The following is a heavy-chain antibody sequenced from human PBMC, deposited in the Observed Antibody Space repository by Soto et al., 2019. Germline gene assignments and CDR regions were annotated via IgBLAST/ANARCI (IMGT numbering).Heavy chain of an antibody. Sequence: QFQLVQSGAEVKKPGASVKVSCKASGYTFTSYGISWVRQAPGLGLEWMGWISAYNGHTNYAQKLQGRVNMTTDTATSTAYMERRSLRSDDTAVYYCARDAGRVLGVAATDYWGQGTLVTVSS. J-gene: IGHJ4*02. D-gene: IGHD2-15*01. CDR3: ARDAGRVLGVAATDY. CDR1: GYTFTSYG. V-gene: IGHV1-18*01. CDR2: ISAYNGHT.